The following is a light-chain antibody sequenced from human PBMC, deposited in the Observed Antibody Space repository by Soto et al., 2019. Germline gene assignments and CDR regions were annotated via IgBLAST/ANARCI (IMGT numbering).Light chain of an antibody. V-gene: IGKV1-5*03. J-gene: IGKJ1*01. Sequence: DLQMTQSPSTLSASVGDRVTITCRASQSISNWLAWYQQKPGKAPKLLIYTVSSLESGVPSRFSGSGFGTEFTLTISSLQPDDFATYYCQQSWTFGQGTKVEIK. CDR3: QQSWT. CDR2: TVS. CDR1: QSISNW.